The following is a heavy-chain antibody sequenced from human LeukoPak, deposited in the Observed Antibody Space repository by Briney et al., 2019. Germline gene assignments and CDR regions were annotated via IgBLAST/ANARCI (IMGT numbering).Heavy chain of an antibody. V-gene: IGHV3-74*01. CDR1: GFTFSSYS. Sequence: QPGGSLRLSCAASGFTFSSYSMNWVRQAPGKGLVWVSRINSDGSSTSYADSVKGRFTISRDNAKNTLYLQMNSLRAEDTAVYYCARLVVPAAMRSPGYYGMDVWGQGTTVTVSS. CDR3: ARLVVPAAMRSPGYYGMDV. D-gene: IGHD2-2*01. J-gene: IGHJ6*02. CDR2: INSDGSST.